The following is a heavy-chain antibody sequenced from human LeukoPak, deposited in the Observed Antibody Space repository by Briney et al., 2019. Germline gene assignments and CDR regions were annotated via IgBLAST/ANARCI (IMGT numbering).Heavy chain of an antibody. V-gene: IGHV4-59*08. D-gene: IGHD4-17*01. Sequence: ASETLSLTCTVSGGSLSSYYWSWIRQPPGKGLEWIGNIFYSGSPNYNPSLKSRVTTSFDTSKNQFSLKLSFVTAADTAVYYCARAGTNDYGDLAGWFDPWGQGTLVIVSS. CDR3: ARAGTNDYGDLAGWFDP. CDR2: IFYSGSP. J-gene: IGHJ5*02. CDR1: GGSLSSYY.